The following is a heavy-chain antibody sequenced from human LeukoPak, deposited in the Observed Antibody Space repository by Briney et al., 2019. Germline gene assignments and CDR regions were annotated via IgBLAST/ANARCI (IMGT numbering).Heavy chain of an antibody. CDR1: SFSVSGDY. J-gene: IGHJ4*02. CDR3: ARDAMSRTADY. D-gene: IGHD2-2*01. V-gene: IGHV3-66*01. Sequence: GGSLRLSCAASSFSVSGDYMNWVRQAPGKGLEWVSVIFRDGTTHYADAVKGRFTISRDNSKNTLYLQMNSLRAEDTAVYYCARDAMSRTADYWGQGTLVTVSS. CDR2: IFRDGTT.